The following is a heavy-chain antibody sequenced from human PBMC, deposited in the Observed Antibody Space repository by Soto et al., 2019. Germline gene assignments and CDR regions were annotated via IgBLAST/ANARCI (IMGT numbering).Heavy chain of an antibody. Sequence: TGGSLRLSCAASGFSFSTFAMSWVRQAPGKGLEWVSAIFGGGDSTYYAASVRGRFTISRDNSKNTLYLQMNSLRAEDTAVYYCAKLEHNSGGILEYWGQGTLVTVSS. V-gene: IGHV3-23*01. CDR2: IFGGGDST. D-gene: IGHD3-10*01. CDR1: GFSFSTFA. J-gene: IGHJ4*02. CDR3: AKLEHNSGGILEY.